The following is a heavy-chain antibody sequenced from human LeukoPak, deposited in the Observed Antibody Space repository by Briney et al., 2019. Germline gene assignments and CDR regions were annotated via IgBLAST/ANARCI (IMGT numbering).Heavy chain of an antibody. CDR3: ARGSWDAFDI. Sequence: ASVKVSCKASGYTFTEYYMHWVRQAPGQGLEWMGRINPHSGGTKYAQKFQGRVTMTRDTSISPAYMELTRLTSDDTAVYYCARGSWDAFDIWGPGTLVPVSS. J-gene: IGHJ3*02. CDR1: GYTFTEYY. CDR2: INPHSGGT. V-gene: IGHV1-2*02.